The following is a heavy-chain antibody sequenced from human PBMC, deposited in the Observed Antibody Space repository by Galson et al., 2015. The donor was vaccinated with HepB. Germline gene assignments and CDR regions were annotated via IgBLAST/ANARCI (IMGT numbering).Heavy chain of an antibody. Sequence: SLRLSCAASGFTFSSYAIDWVRQAPGKGLEYVSGISSQGVRTYYANSVKGRFTISRDNSKNTVYLQMGSLRGEDMAVYYGARDRSGSGWYRCAFDIWGQGTVVTVSS. D-gene: IGHD6-19*01. V-gene: IGHV3-64*01. CDR3: ARDRSGSGWYRCAFDI. CDR1: GFTFSSYA. CDR2: ISSQGVRT. J-gene: IGHJ3*02.